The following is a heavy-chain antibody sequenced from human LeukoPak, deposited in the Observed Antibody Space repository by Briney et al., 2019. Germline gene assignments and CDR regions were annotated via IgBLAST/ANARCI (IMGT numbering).Heavy chain of an antibody. CDR2: IYYTGST. D-gene: IGHD2-2*01. Sequence: SETLSLTCTVPGGSIDSYYWSWIRQPPGKGLEWIGYIYYTGSTEYHPSLKSRVTISLDTSKNQFSLKLTSVTAADTAVYYCARVYQSAEYYFDYWGQGNLASVSS. V-gene: IGHV4-59*01. CDR1: GGSIDSYY. CDR3: ARVYQSAEYYFDY. J-gene: IGHJ4*02.